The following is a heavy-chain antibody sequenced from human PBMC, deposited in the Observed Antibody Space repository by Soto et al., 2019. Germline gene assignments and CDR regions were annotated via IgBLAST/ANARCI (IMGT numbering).Heavy chain of an antibody. CDR2: IDNVGGTI. Sequence: GGSLRLSCVASEFAFGDSSMNCIRQSPGKGLEWLSYIDNVGGTIYYADSVRGRFTVSRDNAKYSLFLQMTALRAEDSAMYFCATVAFGYQSYSAYWSRGALVTVSS. CDR1: EFAFGDSS. D-gene: IGHD6-25*01. J-gene: IGHJ4*02. V-gene: IGHV3-11*01. CDR3: ATVAFGYQSYSAY.